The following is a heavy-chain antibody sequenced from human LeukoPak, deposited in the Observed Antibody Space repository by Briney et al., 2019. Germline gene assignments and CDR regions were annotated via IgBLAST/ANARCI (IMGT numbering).Heavy chain of an antibody. D-gene: IGHD1-26*01. CDR1: GGSISSYY. CDR2: IYYSGYT. J-gene: IGHJ4*02. CDR3: ARAIEVGAMTPFDY. V-gene: IGHV4-59*01. Sequence: PSETLSLTCTVSGGSISSYYWSWIRQPPGKGLEWIGYIYYSGYTNYNPSLKSRVTISVDTSKNQFSLKLSSVTAADTAVYYCARAIEVGAMTPFDYWGQGTLVTVSS.